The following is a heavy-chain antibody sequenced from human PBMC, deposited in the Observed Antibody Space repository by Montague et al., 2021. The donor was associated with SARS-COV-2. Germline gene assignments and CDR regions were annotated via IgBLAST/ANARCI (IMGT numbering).Heavy chain of an antibody. J-gene: IGHJ4*02. CDR2: NYLHGNA. D-gene: IGHD2-21*02. CDR1: GYFIGTGYY. V-gene: IGHV4-38-2*02. Sequence: SETLSLTCSVSGYFIGTGYYWGWLRQSPGKGLEWIGSNYLHGNAYYHPSLNSRVTISLDTSNNQFSLRLTSVTTSVTAVYYCARGRVTRAGFDYWGQGIRVIVSS. CDR3: ARGRVTRAGFDY.